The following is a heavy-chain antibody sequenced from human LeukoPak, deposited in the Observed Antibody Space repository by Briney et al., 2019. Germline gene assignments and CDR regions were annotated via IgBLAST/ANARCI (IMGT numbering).Heavy chain of an antibody. Sequence: GGSLRLSCAASGFTFSSYSMNWVRQAPGKGLEWVSSISSSSSYIYYADSVKGRFTISRDNSKNTLYLQMNSLRAEDTAVYYCAKPCSSSSGRGYWGQGTLVTVSS. V-gene: IGHV3-21*04. D-gene: IGHD6-6*01. CDR3: AKPCSSSSGRGY. CDR2: ISSSSSYI. J-gene: IGHJ4*02. CDR1: GFTFSSYS.